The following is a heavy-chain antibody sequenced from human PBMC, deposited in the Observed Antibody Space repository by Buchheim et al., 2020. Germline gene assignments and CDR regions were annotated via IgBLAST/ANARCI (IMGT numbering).Heavy chain of an antibody. Sequence: QLQLQESGPGLVKPSETLSLTCTVSGGSISSSSYYWGWIRQPPGKGLEWIGSIYYTGSTYYNPSLKSRVTISVDTSRNQFSLKLSSVTAADTAVYYCARSSGTYFLFDYWGQGTL. CDR2: IYYTGST. CDR3: ARSSGTYFLFDY. J-gene: IGHJ4*02. D-gene: IGHD1-26*01. V-gene: IGHV4-39*07. CDR1: GGSISSSSYY.